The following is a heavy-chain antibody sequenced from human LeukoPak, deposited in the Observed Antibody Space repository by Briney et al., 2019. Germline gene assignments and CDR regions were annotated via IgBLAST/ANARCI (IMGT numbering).Heavy chain of an antibody. Sequence: GGSLRLSCAGSGFTFGGYGMHWFRQIPGKGLEWVAVIAYDGSRAFYADSVKGRFTISRDNSKNTMSVQMDDLRAEDTAVYYCTRYNNDHFDYWGQGTLVTVSS. D-gene: IGHD1-14*01. CDR1: GFTFGGYG. V-gene: IGHV3-33*01. CDR3: TRYNNDHFDY. J-gene: IGHJ4*02. CDR2: IAYDGSRA.